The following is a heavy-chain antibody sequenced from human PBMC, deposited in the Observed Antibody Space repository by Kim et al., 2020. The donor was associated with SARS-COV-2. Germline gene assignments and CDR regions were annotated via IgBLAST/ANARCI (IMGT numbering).Heavy chain of an antibody. D-gene: IGHD3-10*01. CDR2: ISYDGRNK. Sequence: GGSLRLSCAASGLSFDDSAMNWVRQPPGKGLEWVAVISYDGRNKDYADSVKGRFTISRDNSKRTLYLQMNRLRVEDTAVYYCARGNYYESVSLSDYYNGMDVWGQGTTFTVSS. V-gene: IGHV3-30-3*01. CDR1: GLSFDDSA. J-gene: IGHJ6*02. CDR3: ARGNYYESVSLSDYYNGMDV.